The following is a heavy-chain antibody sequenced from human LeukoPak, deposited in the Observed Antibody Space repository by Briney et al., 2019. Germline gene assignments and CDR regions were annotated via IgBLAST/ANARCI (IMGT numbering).Heavy chain of an antibody. CDR2: ISSSSSYI. D-gene: IGHD5-24*01. Sequence: GGSLRLSCAASGFTFSSYSMNWVRQAPGKGLECVSSISSSSSYIYYADSVKGRFTISRDNAKNSLYLQMSSLRAEDTAVYYCARDKSRDGYNSDWYFDLWGRGTLVTVSS. CDR1: GFTFSSYS. CDR3: ARDKSRDGYNSDWYFDL. J-gene: IGHJ2*01. V-gene: IGHV3-21*01.